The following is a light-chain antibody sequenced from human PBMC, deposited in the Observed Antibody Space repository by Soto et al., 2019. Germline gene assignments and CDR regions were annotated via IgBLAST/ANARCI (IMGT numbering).Light chain of an antibody. CDR2: DAS. CDR1: QSVGSY. V-gene: IGKV3-11*01. J-gene: IGKJ1*01. Sequence: EIVLTQSPATLSLSPGERATLSCRASQSVGSYLAWYQQKPGQAPRLLIYDASNRATGIPARFSGSGSGTDFTLTISSLEPEDFAVYYCQQRSRWTFGQGTKVDIK. CDR3: QQRSRWT.